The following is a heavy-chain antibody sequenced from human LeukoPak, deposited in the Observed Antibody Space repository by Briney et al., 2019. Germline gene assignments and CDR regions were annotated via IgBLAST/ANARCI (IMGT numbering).Heavy chain of an antibody. D-gene: IGHD4-17*01. J-gene: IGHJ4*02. CDR3: ARAMNTVSFFDY. Sequence: GGSLRLSCAVSGFTFSHYAMSWIRQAPGKGLEWVSGISANDFTTDYADSVKGRFTISRDNSRNTVYLQMNSLRAEDTAVYYCARAMNTVSFFDYWGQGTLVTVSS. CDR1: GFTFSHYA. CDR2: ISANDFTT. V-gene: IGHV3-23*01.